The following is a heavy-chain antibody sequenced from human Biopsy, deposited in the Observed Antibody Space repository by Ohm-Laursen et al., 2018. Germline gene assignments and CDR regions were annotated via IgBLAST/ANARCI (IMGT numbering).Heavy chain of an antibody. D-gene: IGHD2/OR15-2a*01. Sequence: SVKVSCNASGGTFNNYGITWVRQAPGQGLEWAGRIISMVGTPKYAQKFQGRATITVDKSTSTAYLDLSSLKSEDTAVYYCARDKTVLNYYFASDVWGQGTTVTVSS. V-gene: IGHV1-69*04. CDR3: ARDKTVLNYYFASDV. CDR2: IISMVGTP. CDR1: GGTFNNYG. J-gene: IGHJ6*01.